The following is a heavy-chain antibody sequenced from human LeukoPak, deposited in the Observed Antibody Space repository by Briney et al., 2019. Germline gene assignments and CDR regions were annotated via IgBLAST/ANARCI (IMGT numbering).Heavy chain of an antibody. V-gene: IGHV1-18*01. CDR3: ARDTDIVATITIDY. J-gene: IGHJ4*02. Sequence: ASVKVSCKASGYTFTSYGISGVRQAPGQGLEWMRWISAYNGNTNYAQKLQGRVTMTTDTSTSTAYMELRSLRSDDTAVYYCARDTDIVATITIDYWGQGTLVTVSS. CDR1: GYTFTSYG. CDR2: ISAYNGNT. D-gene: IGHD5-12*01.